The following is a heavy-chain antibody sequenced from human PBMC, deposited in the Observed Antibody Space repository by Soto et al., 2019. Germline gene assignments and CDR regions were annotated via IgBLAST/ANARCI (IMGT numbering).Heavy chain of an antibody. D-gene: IGHD6-19*01. CDR3: ARVPLPSVAVADVYYLDY. J-gene: IGHJ4*02. CDR1: GGSVRSGRYD. CDR2: VFYSGST. Sequence: SETLSLTGTVSGGSVRSGRYDWSWIRQPPGKGLEWIGYVFYSGSTRYNPSLNSRVTISVDTSKNQFSLKLTSVTAAETAMYYCARVPLPSVAVADVYYLDYWGQGTLVTVSS. V-gene: IGHV4-61*01.